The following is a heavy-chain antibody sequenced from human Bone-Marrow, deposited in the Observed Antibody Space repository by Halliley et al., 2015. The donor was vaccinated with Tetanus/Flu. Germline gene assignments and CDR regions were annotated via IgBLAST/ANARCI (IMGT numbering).Heavy chain of an antibody. CDR1: GGTFSNYG. J-gene: IGHJ4*02. V-gene: IGHV1-69*01. D-gene: IGHD6-25*01. CDR2: FMPIFGAA. Sequence: QVQLVQSGAEVRKPGSSVKVSCKASGGTFSNYGISWVRQAPGQGLEWMGGFMPIFGAADYAQKFQDRATITADESTGTSYMELRNLKSEDTAVYYCARVRSPASLVGYQDYWGQGTLVTVSS. CDR3: ARVRSPASLVGYQDY.